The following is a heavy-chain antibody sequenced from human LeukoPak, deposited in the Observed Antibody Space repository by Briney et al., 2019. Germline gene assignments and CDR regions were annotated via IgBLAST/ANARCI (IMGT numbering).Heavy chain of an antibody. V-gene: IGHV3-66*01. Sequence: PGGSLRLSCAASGFTVSSNYMSWVRQAPGKGLEWVSAIFKSGTTYYADSVKDRFTISRDNSKNTLYLQMNSLRAEDTAVYYCASVSGSYLDFQHWGQGTLVTVSS. D-gene: IGHD3-10*01. J-gene: IGHJ1*01. CDR2: IFKSGTT. CDR1: GFTVSSNY. CDR3: ASVSGSYLDFQH.